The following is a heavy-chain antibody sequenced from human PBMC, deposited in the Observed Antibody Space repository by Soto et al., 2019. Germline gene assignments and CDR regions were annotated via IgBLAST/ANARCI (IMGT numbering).Heavy chain of an antibody. CDR2: ISGSGINI. J-gene: IGHJ5*02. CDR3: AKVPNSGSYFGWLDP. CDR1: GFTFSSYA. V-gene: IGHV3-23*01. Sequence: PVGSLRLSCAGSGFTFSSYAMSWVRQAPGKGLEWVSVISGSGINIYYADSVKGRFTISRDNSKNTLYLQMSSLRVEDTALYYCAKVPNSGSYFGWLDPWGQGTLVTVSS. D-gene: IGHD1-26*01.